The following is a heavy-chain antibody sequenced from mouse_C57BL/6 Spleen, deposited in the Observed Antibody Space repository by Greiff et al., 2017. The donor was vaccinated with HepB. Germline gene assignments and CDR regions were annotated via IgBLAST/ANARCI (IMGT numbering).Heavy chain of an antibody. CDR3: ARGGSISPWFAY. J-gene: IGHJ3*01. CDR1: GYAFSSSW. D-gene: IGHD1-1*01. CDR2: IYPGDGDT. V-gene: IGHV1-82*01. Sequence: QVQLLQSGPELVKPGASVKISCKASGYAFSSSWMNWVKQRPGKGLEWIGRIYPGDGDTNYNGKFKGKATLTADKSSSTAYMQLSSLTSEDSAVYFWARGGSISPWFAYWGQGTLVTVSA.